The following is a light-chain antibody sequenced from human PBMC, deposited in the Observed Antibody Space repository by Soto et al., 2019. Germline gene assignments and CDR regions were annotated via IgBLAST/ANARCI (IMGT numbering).Light chain of an antibody. CDR2: GAS. CDR1: QSVSSN. J-gene: IGKJ2*01. CDR3: QQYNNWGPYT. Sequence: EIAMTQSPATLSVSPGERATLSCRASQSVSSNLAWYQQKPGQAPRLLIYGASTRATVIPARFSGSGSETEFTLTISSLQSESVAVYYCQQYNNWGPYTFGHGTKLEIK. V-gene: IGKV3-15*01.